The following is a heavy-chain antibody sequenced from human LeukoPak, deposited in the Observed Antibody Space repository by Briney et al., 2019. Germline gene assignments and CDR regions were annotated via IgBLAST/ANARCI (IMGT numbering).Heavy chain of an antibody. J-gene: IGHJ4*02. CDR3: ARSDELSLYYFDY. V-gene: IGHV5-51*01. CDR2: IYPGDSDT. D-gene: IGHD3-16*02. CDR1: GYIFTSYW. Sequence: GESLQISCKGSGYIFTSYWIGWARQLPGKGLEWMGIIYPGDSDTRYSPSFQGQVTISADKSISTAYLQSSSLKASDTAMYYCARSDELSLYYFDYWGQGTLVTVSS.